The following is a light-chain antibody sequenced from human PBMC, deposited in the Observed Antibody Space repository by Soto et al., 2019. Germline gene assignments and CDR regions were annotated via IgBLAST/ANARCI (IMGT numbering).Light chain of an antibody. CDR2: GAS. J-gene: IGKJ2*02. V-gene: IGKV3-15*01. CDR3: QQYNNWPRGT. Sequence: EIVMTQSPATLSLSPGEIATLSCRASQSVSSNLAWYQQKPGQAPRLLIYGASTRATGIPARFSGSGSGTEFTLTISSLQCEDFAVYYCQQYNNWPRGTFGQGTKLEIK. CDR1: QSVSSN.